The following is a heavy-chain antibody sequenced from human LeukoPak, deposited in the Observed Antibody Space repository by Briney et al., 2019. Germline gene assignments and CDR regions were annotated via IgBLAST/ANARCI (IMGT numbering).Heavy chain of an antibody. CDR2: ISYDGSNK. CDR1: GFTFSSYA. V-gene: IGHV3-30-3*01. J-gene: IGHJ4*02. D-gene: IGHD5-18*01. Sequence: HSGGSLRLSCAASGFTFSSYAMHWVRQAPGKGLEWVAVISYDGSNKYYADSVKGRFTISRDNSKNTLYLQMNSLRAEDTAVYYCARGRGIELWLVPTDYWGQGTLVTVPS. CDR3: ARGRGIELWLVPTDY.